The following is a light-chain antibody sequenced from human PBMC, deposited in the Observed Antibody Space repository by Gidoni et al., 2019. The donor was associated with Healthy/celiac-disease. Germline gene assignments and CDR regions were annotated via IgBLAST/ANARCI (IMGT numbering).Light chain of an antibody. CDR1: KLGDKY. CDR2: QDS. CDR3: QAWDGSTYVV. Sequence: SYELTQPPSVSVSPGQTASITCSGDKLGDKYACWYQQKPGQSPVLVIYQDSKRPSGIPERFSGSNSGNTTTLTISGTQAMDEADYCCQAWDGSTYVVFGGGTKLTVL. V-gene: IGLV3-1*01. J-gene: IGLJ2*01.